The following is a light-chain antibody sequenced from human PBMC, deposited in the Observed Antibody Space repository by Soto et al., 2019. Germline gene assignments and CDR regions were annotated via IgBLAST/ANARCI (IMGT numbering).Light chain of an antibody. CDR3: SSYTSSSTYV. CDR2: EVS. Sequence: QSALTQPRSVSGSPGQSVTISCTGTSSDVGGYNYFSWYQHHPGKAPKLMISEVSNRPSGVSNRFPGSKSGNTASLNISGLQAEDEADYYCSSYTSSSTYVFGTGTKVTVL. J-gene: IGLJ1*01. CDR1: SSDVGGYNY. V-gene: IGLV2-14*01.